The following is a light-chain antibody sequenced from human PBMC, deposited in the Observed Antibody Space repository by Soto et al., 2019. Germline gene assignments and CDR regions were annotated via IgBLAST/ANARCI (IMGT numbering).Light chain of an antibody. CDR3: QQYRSWPRT. V-gene: IGKV3-15*01. CDR1: QSVDIS. Sequence: IVLTQSPATLSVYPGERVILSCRASQSVDISLAWYQQKPGQAPRLLIYGAATRAAGMPGSFSGRGCGTEFSLTITSRRPEDFLVYYCQQYRSWPRTFGQGTKVDIK. J-gene: IGKJ1*01. CDR2: GAA.